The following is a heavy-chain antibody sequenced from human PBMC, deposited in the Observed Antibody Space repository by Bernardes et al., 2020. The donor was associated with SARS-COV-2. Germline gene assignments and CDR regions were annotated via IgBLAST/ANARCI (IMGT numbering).Heavy chain of an antibody. Sequence: GGSLRLSCAASGLTVSSDDMTWVRQAPGKGLEWVSVIYSGGTTYYADSVKGRFTISRDNSQSMVSLQMNSLRPEDTAVYYCARGQRNLHYMDVWGKGTTVTVSS. V-gene: IGHV3-66*02. J-gene: IGHJ6*03. CDR1: GLTVSSDD. CDR2: IYSGGTT. CDR3: ARGQRNLHYMDV.